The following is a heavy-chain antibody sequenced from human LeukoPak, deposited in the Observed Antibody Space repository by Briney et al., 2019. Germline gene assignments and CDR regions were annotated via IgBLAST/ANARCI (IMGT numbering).Heavy chain of an antibody. D-gene: IGHD3-22*01. J-gene: IGHJ5*02. CDR3: ANTKDYYDSSGYSNWFDP. V-gene: IGHV3-23*01. Sequence: GGSLRLSCAASGFTFSSYAMSWVRQAPGKGLEWVSAISGSGGSTYYADSVKGRFTISRDNSKNTLYLQMNSLRAEDTAVYYRANTKDYYDSSGYSNWFDPWGQGTLVTVSS. CDR1: GFTFSSYA. CDR2: ISGSGGST.